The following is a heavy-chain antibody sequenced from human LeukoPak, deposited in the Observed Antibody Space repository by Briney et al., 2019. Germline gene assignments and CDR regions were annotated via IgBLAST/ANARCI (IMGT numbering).Heavy chain of an antibody. CDR1: GFTFSSYA. V-gene: IGHV3-64D*06. Sequence: PGGSLRLSCSASGFTFSSYAMHWVRQAPGKGLQYVSGISSNGGNTYHADTVKGRFTISRDNSKNTLCLQMSSLRAEDTAVYYCVKGKAHYYDSSGDDYWGQGTLVTVSS. J-gene: IGHJ4*02. D-gene: IGHD3-22*01. CDR2: ISSNGGNT. CDR3: VKGKAHYYDSSGDDY.